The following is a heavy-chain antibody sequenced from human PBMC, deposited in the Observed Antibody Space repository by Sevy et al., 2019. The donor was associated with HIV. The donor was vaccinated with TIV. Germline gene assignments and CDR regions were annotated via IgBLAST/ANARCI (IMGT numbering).Heavy chain of an antibody. D-gene: IGHD6-19*01. Sequence: SETLSLTCTVSGGSISSYYWSWIRQPPGKGLEWIGYIYYSGSTNYNPSLKSRVTISVDTSKNQFSLKLSSVTTADTAVYYCARGYSSGWQYNWFDPWGHGTLVTVSS. CDR3: ARGYSSGWQYNWFDP. CDR1: GGSISSYY. J-gene: IGHJ5*02. V-gene: IGHV4-59*01. CDR2: IYYSGST.